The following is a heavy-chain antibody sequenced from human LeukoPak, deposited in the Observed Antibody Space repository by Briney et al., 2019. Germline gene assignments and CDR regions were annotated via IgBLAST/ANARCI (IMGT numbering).Heavy chain of an antibody. V-gene: IGHV3-66*01. D-gene: IGHD5-24*01. Sequence: GGSLRLSCEASGFTFTNYWIHWVRQAPGKGLEWVSVIYSGGSTYYADSVKGRFTISRDNSKNTLYLQMNSLRAEDTAVYYCARGTRGDGYKYYFDYWGQGTLVTVSS. CDR3: ARGTRGDGYKYYFDY. CDR1: GFTFTNYW. CDR2: IYSGGST. J-gene: IGHJ4*02.